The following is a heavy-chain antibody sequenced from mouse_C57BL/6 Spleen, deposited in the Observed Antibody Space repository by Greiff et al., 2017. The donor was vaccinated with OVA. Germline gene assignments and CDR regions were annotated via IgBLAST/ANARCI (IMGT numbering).Heavy chain of an antibody. CDR3: TKEIYYGYEGYFDV. D-gene: IGHD2-2*01. CDR1: GYTFTSYW. V-gene: IGHV1-5*01. Sequence: EVKLVESGTVLARPGASVKMSCKTSGYTFTSYWMHWVKQRPGQGLEWIGAIYPGNSDTSYNQKFKGKAKLTAVTSASTAYMELSSLTNEDSAVYYCTKEIYYGYEGYFDVWGTGTTVTVSS. CDR2: IYPGNSDT. J-gene: IGHJ1*03.